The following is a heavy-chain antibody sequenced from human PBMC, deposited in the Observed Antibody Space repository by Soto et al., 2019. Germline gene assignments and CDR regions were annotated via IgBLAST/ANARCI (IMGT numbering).Heavy chain of an antibody. D-gene: IGHD1-26*01. V-gene: IGHV4-39*01. Sequence: PSETLSLTCTVSGASIKTHGFYWVWIRQPPGKGLEWIGSILYTGSTYYNPSIKSRVTVSLDTSKNQFSLILSSVTAADTAVFYGARLYSGGYQPDYWGQGTLVTVSS. J-gene: IGHJ4*02. CDR1: GASIKTHGFY. CDR3: ARLYSGGYQPDY. CDR2: ILYTGST.